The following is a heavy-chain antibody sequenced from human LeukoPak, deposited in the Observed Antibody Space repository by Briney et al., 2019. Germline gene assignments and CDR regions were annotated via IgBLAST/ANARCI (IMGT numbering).Heavy chain of an antibody. V-gene: IGHV3-23*01. D-gene: IGHD3-10*01. CDR1: GFTFSSNA. J-gene: IGHJ4*02. CDR2: ISGSGGST. Sequence: GGSLRLSCAASGFTFSSNAMSWVRQAPGKGLEWVSAISGSGGSTYYADSVKGRFTISRDNSKNTLYLQMNSLRAEDTAVYYCAKDPPYYYGSGSYSDYFDYWGQGTLVTVSS. CDR3: AKDPPYYYGSGSYSDYFDY.